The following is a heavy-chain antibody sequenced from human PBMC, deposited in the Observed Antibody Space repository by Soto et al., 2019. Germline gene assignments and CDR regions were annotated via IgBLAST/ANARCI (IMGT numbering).Heavy chain of an antibody. CDR3: AGGGSIVVSTRRLMDV. J-gene: IGHJ6*03. D-gene: IGHD3-22*01. Sequence: ASVKVSCKASGGTFSSYAISWVRQAPGQGLEWMGGIIPIFSTANYAQKFQGRVTITADESTSTAYMELSSLRSEDTAFFYCAGGGSIVVSTRRLMDVWGKGTTVTVSS. CDR1: GGTFSSYA. CDR2: IIPIFSTA. V-gene: IGHV1-69*13.